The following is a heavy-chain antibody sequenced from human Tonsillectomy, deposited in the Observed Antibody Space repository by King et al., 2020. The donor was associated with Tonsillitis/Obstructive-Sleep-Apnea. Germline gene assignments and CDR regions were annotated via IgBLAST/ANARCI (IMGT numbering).Heavy chain of an antibody. CDR3: ATKTYYDVWSGYYTNYYYYMDV. V-gene: IGHV4-59*01. CDR2: IYYSGST. Sequence: QLQESGPGLVKPSETLSLTCTVSGGSISSYYWSWIRQPPGKGLEWIGYIYYSGSTNYNPSLQSRVTISVDTSKNQFSLKLSSVTAADTAVYYCATKTYYDVWSGYYTNYYYYMDVWGKGTTVTVSS. CDR1: GGSISSYY. J-gene: IGHJ6*03. D-gene: IGHD3-3*01.